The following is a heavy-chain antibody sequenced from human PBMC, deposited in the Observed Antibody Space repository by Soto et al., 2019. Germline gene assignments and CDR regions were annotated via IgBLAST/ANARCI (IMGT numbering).Heavy chain of an antibody. Sequence: EVQVLESGGGLGQPGGSLRLSCAASGFTFSSYAMTWVRQAPGKGLEWVSTLGGGDTYYADSVKGRFIISRDNSKNTLYLQVNRLRADDTAVYYCVRPFGSYRYFQYWGQGTLVTVS. CDR2: LGGGDT. D-gene: IGHD3-16*02. V-gene: IGHV3-23*01. CDR1: GFTFSSYA. J-gene: IGHJ4*02. CDR3: VRPFGSYRYFQY.